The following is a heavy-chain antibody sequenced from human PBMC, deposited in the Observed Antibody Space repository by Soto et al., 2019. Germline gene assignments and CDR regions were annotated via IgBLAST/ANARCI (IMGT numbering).Heavy chain of an antibody. V-gene: IGHV3-30*03. CDR2: ISYDGSNK. D-gene: IGHD3-22*01. CDR1: GFTFSSYG. Sequence: PGGSLRLSCAASGFTFSSYGMHWVRQAPGKGLEWVAVISYDGSNKYYADSVKGRFTISRDNSKNTLYLQMNSLRAEDTAVYYRWGGVTMIVVVITGVGSSGAFDIWGQGTMVTVSS. CDR3: WGGVTMIVVVITGVGSSGAFDI. J-gene: IGHJ3*02.